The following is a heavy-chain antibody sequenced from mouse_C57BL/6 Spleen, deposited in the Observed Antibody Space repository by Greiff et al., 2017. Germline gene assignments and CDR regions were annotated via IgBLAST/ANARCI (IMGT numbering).Heavy chain of an antibody. CDR3: ARRTGTEDFDY. D-gene: IGHD4-1*01. Sequence: VQLQESGAELVKPGASVKISCKASGYAFSSYWMNWVKQRPGKGLEWIGQIYPRDGDTNYNGKFKGKATLTADKSSSTAYMQLSSLTSEDSAVYFCARRTGTEDFDYWGQGTTLTVSS. V-gene: IGHV1-80*01. CDR2: IYPRDGDT. J-gene: IGHJ2*01. CDR1: GYAFSSYW.